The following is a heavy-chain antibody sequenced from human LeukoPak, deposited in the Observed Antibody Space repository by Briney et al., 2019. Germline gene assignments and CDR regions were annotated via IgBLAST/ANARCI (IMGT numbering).Heavy chain of an antibody. CDR3: TRRRFLEWSGYSHYYGMDV. J-gene: IGHJ6*02. Sequence: GGSLRLSCTASGFTFGDYAMSWVRQAPGKGLEWVGFIRSKAYGGTTEYAAPVKGRFTISRDDSKSIAYLQMNSLKTEDTAVYYCTRRRFLEWSGYSHYYGMDVWGQGTTVTVSS. CDR1: GFTFGDYA. D-gene: IGHD3-3*01. CDR2: IRSKAYGGTT. V-gene: IGHV3-49*04.